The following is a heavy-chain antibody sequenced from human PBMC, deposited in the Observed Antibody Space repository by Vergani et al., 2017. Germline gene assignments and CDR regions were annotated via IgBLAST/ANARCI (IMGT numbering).Heavy chain of an antibody. CDR3: ARVDYDFWMGGFDP. V-gene: IGHV4-31*03. D-gene: IGHD3-3*01. CDR1: GSSISSGGYY. CDR2: IYYSGST. Sequence: QVQLQESGPGLVKPSQTLSLTCTVSGSSISSGGYYWSWIRQHPGKGLEWIGYIYYSGSTYYTPSLKSRVTISVDTSKNQFSLKLSSVTAADTAVYYCARVDYDFWMGGFDPWGQGTLVTVSS. J-gene: IGHJ5*02.